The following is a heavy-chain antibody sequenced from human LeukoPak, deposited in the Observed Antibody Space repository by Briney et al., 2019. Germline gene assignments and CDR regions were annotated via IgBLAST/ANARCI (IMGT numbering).Heavy chain of an antibody. CDR3: GRESAGNDY. CDR2: IKQDGSEK. CDR1: GFTFITDC. Sequence: GVLRLSRATSGFTFITDCVSWGCQAPGQGLGWVANIKQDGSEKYYVESVKGRFTISRDNAKNSLYLQMNSLRAEDTTMYYCGRESAGNDYWGQRTLVTVSS. D-gene: IGHD6-13*01. V-gene: IGHV3-7*01. J-gene: IGHJ4*02.